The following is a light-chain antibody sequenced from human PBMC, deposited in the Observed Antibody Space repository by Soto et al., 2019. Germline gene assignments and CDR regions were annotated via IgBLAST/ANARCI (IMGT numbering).Light chain of an antibody. V-gene: IGLV1-40*01. J-gene: IGLJ2*01. Sequence: QSVLTQPPSVSGAPGQRVTISCTGSRSDIGTGYSVHWYKQLPGTAPQLLIFGDTVRASGVPDRFSGSKSGTSASLAIAGLQPEDEADYYCCSYAGSSNLVVFGGGTKLTVL. CDR2: GDT. CDR3: CSYAGSSNLVV. CDR1: RSDIGTGYS.